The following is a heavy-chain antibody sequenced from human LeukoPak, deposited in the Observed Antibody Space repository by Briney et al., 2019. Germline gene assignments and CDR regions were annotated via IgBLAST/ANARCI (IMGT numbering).Heavy chain of an antibody. CDR2: IKQDGSEK. V-gene: IGHV3-7*01. CDR1: GFTFSSYW. CDR3: ARVVSGSYYDY. J-gene: IGHJ4*02. D-gene: IGHD1-26*01. Sequence: PGGSLRLSCAASGFTFSSYWMSWVRQAPGKGLEWVANIKQDGSEKHYVDSVKGRFTISRDNAKNSLYLQMNSLRAEDTAVYYCARVVSGSYYDYWGQGTLVTVSS.